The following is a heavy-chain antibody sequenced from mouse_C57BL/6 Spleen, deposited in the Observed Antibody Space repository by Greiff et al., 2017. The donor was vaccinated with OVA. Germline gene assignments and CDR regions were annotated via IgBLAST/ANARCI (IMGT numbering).Heavy chain of an antibody. V-gene: IGHV1-81*01. CDR1: GYTFTSYG. CDR3: ASMVTRYYAMDY. Sequence: VQLQQSGAELARPGASVKLSCKASGYTFTSYGISWVKQRTGQGLEWIGEIYPRSGNTYYNEKFKGKATLTADKSSSTAYMELRSLTSEDSAVYFCASMVTRYYAMDYWGQGTSVTVSS. CDR2: IYPRSGNT. D-gene: IGHD2-2*01. J-gene: IGHJ4*01.